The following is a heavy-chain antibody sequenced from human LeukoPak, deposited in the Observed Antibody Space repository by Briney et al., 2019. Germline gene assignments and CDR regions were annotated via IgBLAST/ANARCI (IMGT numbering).Heavy chain of an antibody. Sequence: PSETLSLTCTVPGGSISSGGYYWSWIRQHPGKGLEWIGYIYYSGSTYYNPSLKSRVTISVDTSKNQFSLKLSSVTAADTAVYYCARAWQWSIERYFDYWGQGTLVTVSS. CDR1: GGSISSGGYY. D-gene: IGHD6-19*01. J-gene: IGHJ4*02. V-gene: IGHV4-31*03. CDR2: IYYSGST. CDR3: ARAWQWSIERYFDY.